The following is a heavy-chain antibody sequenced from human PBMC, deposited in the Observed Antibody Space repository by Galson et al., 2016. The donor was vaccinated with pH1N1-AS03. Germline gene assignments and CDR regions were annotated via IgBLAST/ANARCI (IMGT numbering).Heavy chain of an antibody. V-gene: IGHV4-59*08. CDR3: ARLDSSGWYSVDY. J-gene: IGHJ4*02. CDR2: IFYSGST. CDR1: GGSISSYY. D-gene: IGHD6-19*01. Sequence: SETLSLTCTVSGGSISSYYWSWIRQPPGKGLEWIGYIFYSGSTFYNASLKSRVTISVDTSKNQFSLKLRSVTAADTAVYYCARLDSSGWYSVDYWARETWSSSPQ.